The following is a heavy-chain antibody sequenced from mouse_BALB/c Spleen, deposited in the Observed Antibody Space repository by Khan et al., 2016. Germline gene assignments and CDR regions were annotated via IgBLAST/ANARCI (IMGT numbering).Heavy chain of an antibody. CDR1: CYSITSEYA. CDR3: PSGDYAMDY. V-gene: IGHV3-2*02. D-gene: IGHD2-13*01. CDR2: ISYSVST. Sequence: EVQLQESGPGLVKPSLSLSLTCTVTCYSITSEYAWNWIRQFPGNKLEWLGYISYSVSTSYNPSPKSRFSITRHSSTNHFFMQLNAVTTVDTATYYCPSGDYAMDYSGQGTSVTVPS. J-gene: IGHJ4*01.